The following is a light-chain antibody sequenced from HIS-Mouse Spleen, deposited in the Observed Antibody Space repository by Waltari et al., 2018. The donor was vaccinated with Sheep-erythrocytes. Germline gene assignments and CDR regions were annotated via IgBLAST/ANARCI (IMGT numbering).Light chain of an antibody. CDR2: DDA. CDR3: AAWDDSLNGWV. CDR1: SSNIGNNA. Sequence: QSVLTQPPSVSEAPRQRVTISCSGSSSNIGNNAVNWYQQLPGKAPTLLSYDDALLPAGVSDRFSGSKSGTSASLAISGLQSEDEADYYCAAWDDSLNGWVFGGGTKLTVL. V-gene: IGLV1-36*01. J-gene: IGLJ3*02.